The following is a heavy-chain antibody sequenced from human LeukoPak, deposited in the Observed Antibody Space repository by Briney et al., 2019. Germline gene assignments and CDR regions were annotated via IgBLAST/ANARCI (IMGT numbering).Heavy chain of an antibody. CDR1: GYTFTSYG. V-gene: IGHV1-18*01. CDR2: ISAYNGNT. D-gene: IGHD1-26*01. CDR3: ARAEAWAPFDP. J-gene: IGHJ5*02. Sequence: GASVTVSFTASGYTFTSYGISWVRQAPGQGLEWMGWISAYNGNTNYAQKLQGRVTMTTDTSTSTAYMELRSLRSDDTAVYYCARAEAWAPFDPWGQGTLVTVSS.